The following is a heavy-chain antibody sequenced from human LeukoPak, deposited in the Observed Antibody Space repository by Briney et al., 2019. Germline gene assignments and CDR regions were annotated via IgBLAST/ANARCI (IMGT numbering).Heavy chain of an antibody. V-gene: IGHV3-30*18. CDR1: GFTFSNYA. CDR2: ISYDGSIK. Sequence: GRSLRLSCAASGFTFSNYAMYWVRQAPGKGLGWVAVISYDGSIKYYADSVKGRFTISRDNSKNTLYLQMNSLRAEDTAVYYCAKDPINCSSTNCYFYYFDYWGQGTLVTVSS. J-gene: IGHJ4*02. CDR3: AKDPINCSSTNCYFYYFDY. D-gene: IGHD2-2*01.